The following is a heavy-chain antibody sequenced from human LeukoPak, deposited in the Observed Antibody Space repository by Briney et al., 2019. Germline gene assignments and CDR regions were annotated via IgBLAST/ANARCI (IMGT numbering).Heavy chain of an antibody. D-gene: IGHD3-22*01. CDR2: IYFSGST. CDR3: ARGVVNYYYAMDV. V-gene: IGHV4-31*03. Sequence: SETLSLTCTVSGVSISTGAYYWTWIRQHPGKGLEWLGYIYFSGSTYYNPSLKSRLTISVDTSENQFSLKLSSVTAADTAVYYCARGVVNYYYAMDVWGQGTTVTVSS. J-gene: IGHJ6*02. CDR1: GVSISTGAYY.